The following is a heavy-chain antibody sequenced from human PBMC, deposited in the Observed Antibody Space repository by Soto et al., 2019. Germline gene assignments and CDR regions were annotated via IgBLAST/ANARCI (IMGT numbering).Heavy chain of an antibody. CDR2: ISGSGGST. CDR1: GFTFSSYA. D-gene: IGHD3-10*01. CDR3: AKGYHAENYYGSGSYYIPFFDY. Sequence: GGSLRLSCAASGFTFSSYAMSWVRQAPGKGLEWVSAISGSGGSTYYADSVKGRFTISRDNSKNTLYLQMNSLRAEDTAVYYCAKGYHAENYYGSGSYYIPFFDYWGQGTLVTVSS. V-gene: IGHV3-23*01. J-gene: IGHJ4*02.